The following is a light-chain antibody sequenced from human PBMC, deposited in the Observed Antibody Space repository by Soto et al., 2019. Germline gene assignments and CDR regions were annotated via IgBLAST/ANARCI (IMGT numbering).Light chain of an antibody. CDR3: QQYGTSLWT. Sequence: EIVMTQSPATLSVSPGERATLSCRASQSVSSDLAWYQQKPGQVPKLLIYGASTRATGIPARFSGSGSGTEFTLTISSLQSEDFAVYYCQQYGTSLWTFGQGTKVDIK. CDR2: GAS. CDR1: QSVSSD. V-gene: IGKV3-15*01. J-gene: IGKJ1*01.